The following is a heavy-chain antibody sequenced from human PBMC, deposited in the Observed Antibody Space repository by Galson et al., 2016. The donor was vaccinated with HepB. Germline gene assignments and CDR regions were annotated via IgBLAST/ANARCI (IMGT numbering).Heavy chain of an antibody. J-gene: IGHJ4*02. Sequence: SLRLSCAASGFTFNNYAMNWVRQTPTKGLEWVSGISGGGDKTYYADSVKGRFTISRDNSKNAVSLQVNSLSAEDTAVYYCARDGYSRGQFDHWGQGTLFTVSS. D-gene: IGHD5-12*01. CDR3: ARDGYSRGQFDH. V-gene: IGHV3-23*01. CDR2: ISGGGDKT. CDR1: GFTFNNYA.